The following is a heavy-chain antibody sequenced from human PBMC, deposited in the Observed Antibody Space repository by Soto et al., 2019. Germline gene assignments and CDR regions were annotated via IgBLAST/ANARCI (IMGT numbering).Heavy chain of an antibody. V-gene: IGHV4-34*01. Sequence: QVQLQQWGAGLLKPSETLSLTCAVYGGSFSGYYWSWIRQPPGKGLEWIGEINHSGSTNYNPSLKSRVTISVDTSKNQFSLKLSSGTAADTAVYYCARGLGYYGSGSYLTYWGQGTLVTVSS. CDR3: ARGLGYYGSGSYLTY. D-gene: IGHD3-10*01. J-gene: IGHJ4*02. CDR2: INHSGST. CDR1: GGSFSGYY.